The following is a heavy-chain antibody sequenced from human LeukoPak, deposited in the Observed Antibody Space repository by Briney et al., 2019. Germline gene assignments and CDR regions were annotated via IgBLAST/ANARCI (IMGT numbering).Heavy chain of an antibody. CDR3: ATPLRLISSRYYYGSGYVFDY. CDR1: GYTLSELS. CDR2: FDPEDGET. V-gene: IGHV1-24*01. J-gene: IGHJ4*02. D-gene: IGHD3-10*01. Sequence: ASVKVSCKVSGYTLSELSMHWVRQAPGKGLEWMGGFDPEDGETIYAQKFQGRVTMTEDTSTGTAYMELSSLRSEDTAVYYCATPLRLISSRYYYGSGYVFDYWGQGTLVTVSS.